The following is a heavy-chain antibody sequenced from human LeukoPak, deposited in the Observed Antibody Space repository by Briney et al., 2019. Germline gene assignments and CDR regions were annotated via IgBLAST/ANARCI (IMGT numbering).Heavy chain of an antibody. Sequence: GGSLRLPCAASGFTFSSYGMHWVRQAPGKGLEWVAVISYDGSNKYYADSVRGRFTISRDNSKNTLYLQMNSLRAEDTAVYYCAKDVGGYCSGGSCRSYYYYYGMDVWGQGTTVTVSS. CDR1: GFTFSSYG. V-gene: IGHV3-30*18. CDR2: ISYDGSNK. J-gene: IGHJ6*02. CDR3: AKDVGGYCSGGSCRSYYYYYGMDV. D-gene: IGHD2-15*01.